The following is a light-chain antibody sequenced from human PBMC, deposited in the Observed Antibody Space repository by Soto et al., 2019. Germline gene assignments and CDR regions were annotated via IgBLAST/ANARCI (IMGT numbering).Light chain of an antibody. CDR3: LQYGSSPYA. Sequence: EIVLTQSPGTLSLSPGERATLSCRASQSVSASFLVWYQQKPGQAPRLLIYGASIRATGIPDRFSGSGSGTDCTLTISRLEPEDFAVYYCLQYGSSPYAFGEGTKMDI. J-gene: IGKJ2*01. CDR1: QSVSASF. CDR2: GAS. V-gene: IGKV3-20*01.